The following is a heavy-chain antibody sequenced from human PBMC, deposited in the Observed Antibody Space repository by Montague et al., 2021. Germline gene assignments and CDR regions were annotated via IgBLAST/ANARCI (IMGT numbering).Heavy chain of an antibody. D-gene: IGHD2-21*01. J-gene: IGHJ4*02. CDR1: GASVSSSYW. CDR2: FFHTEAT. CDR3: AGALAHFDY. Sequence: SETLSLTCTVSGASVSSSYWWSWVRQAPGKGLEWIGAFFHTEATNYNPSLKSRVIISLDKSKNHFSLKLNSVTAADTAVYYCAGALAHFDYWGQGTLVTVSS. V-gene: IGHV4-4*02.